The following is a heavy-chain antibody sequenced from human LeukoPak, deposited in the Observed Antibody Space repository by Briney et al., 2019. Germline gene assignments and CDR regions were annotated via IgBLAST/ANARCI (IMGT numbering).Heavy chain of an antibody. J-gene: IGHJ5*02. CDR1: GFTFDDYA. Sequence: PGGPLRLSCAASGFTFDDYAMHWVRQAPGKGLEWVSGISWNSGSIGYADSVKGRFTISRDNAKNSLYLQMNSLRAEDTAVYYCAKYGGSHISEWFDPWGQGTLVTVSS. CDR2: ISWNSGSI. CDR3: AKYGGSHISEWFDP. V-gene: IGHV3-9*01. D-gene: IGHD1-26*01.